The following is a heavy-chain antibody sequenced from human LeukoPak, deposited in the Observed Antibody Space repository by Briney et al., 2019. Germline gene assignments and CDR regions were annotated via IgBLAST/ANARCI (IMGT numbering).Heavy chain of an antibody. CDR3: ARHGGYCSGTSCYGVWFDP. D-gene: IGHD2-2*01. Sequence: PSETLSLTCTVSGGSISSNSYYWGWIRQPPGKGLEWIGSIYYSGITYSNPSLKSRVTISVDTSKNQFSLKLSSVTAADTAVYSSARHGGYCSGTSCYGVWFDPWGQGTLVTVSS. CDR1: GGSISSNSYY. V-gene: IGHV4-39*01. CDR2: IYYSGIT. J-gene: IGHJ5*02.